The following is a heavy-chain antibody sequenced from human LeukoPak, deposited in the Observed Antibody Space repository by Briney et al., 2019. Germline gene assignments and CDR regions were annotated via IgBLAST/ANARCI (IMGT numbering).Heavy chain of an antibody. CDR2: IYSGGST. CDR1: GFTVSSNY. Sequence: PGGSLRLSCAASGFTVSSNYMSWARQATGKGLEWVSVIYSGGSTYYADSVKGRFTISRDNSKNTLYLQMNSLRAEDTAVYYCARVPTTVTTVYFDYWGQGTLVTVSS. J-gene: IGHJ4*02. CDR3: ARVPTTVTTVYFDY. V-gene: IGHV3-53*01. D-gene: IGHD4-17*01.